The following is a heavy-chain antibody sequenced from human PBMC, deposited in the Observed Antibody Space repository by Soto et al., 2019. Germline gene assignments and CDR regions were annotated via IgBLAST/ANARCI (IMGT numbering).Heavy chain of an antibody. CDR2: IVVGSGNT. CDR1: GFTVTSSA. J-gene: IGHJ4*02. V-gene: IGHV1-58*01. Sequence: GYSVKVSCKASGFTVTSSAVKLVRHCRGQRLEWIGWIVVGSGNTNYAQKFRERLTITRDMSTSTAYMELSSLRSEDTDVYYCAADVRHRRGWPKNFDYWGQGILAPVYS. CDR3: AADVRHRRGWPKNFDY. D-gene: IGHD6-19*01.